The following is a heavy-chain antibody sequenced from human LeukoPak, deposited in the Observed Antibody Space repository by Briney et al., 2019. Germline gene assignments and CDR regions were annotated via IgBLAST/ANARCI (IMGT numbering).Heavy chain of an antibody. D-gene: IGHD1-1*01. CDR2: LNPSTGGT. J-gene: IGHJ4*02. Sequence: GASVKVSCKASGYIFTNYYIHWVLQAPGQELEWMGWLNPSTGGTDFAQKFQGRVTLTRDTSLTTAYMGLTSLSSDDTAVYYCARSERVKGIFDFWGQGTLVIVSS. V-gene: IGHV1-2*02. CDR3: ARSERVKGIFDF. CDR1: GYIFTNYY.